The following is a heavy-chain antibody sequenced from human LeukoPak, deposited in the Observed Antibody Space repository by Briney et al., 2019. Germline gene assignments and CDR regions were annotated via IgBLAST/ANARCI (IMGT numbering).Heavy chain of an antibody. Sequence: SETLSLTCTVSGGSISSSSYYWGWIRQPPGKGLEWIGSIYYSGSTYHNPSLKSRVTISVDTSKNQFSLKLSSVTAADTAVYYCARHRAGSYYYYGMDVWGQGTTVTVSS. V-gene: IGHV4-39*01. J-gene: IGHJ6*02. CDR2: IYYSGST. CDR1: GGSISSSSYY. D-gene: IGHD2-15*01. CDR3: ARHRAGSYYYYGMDV.